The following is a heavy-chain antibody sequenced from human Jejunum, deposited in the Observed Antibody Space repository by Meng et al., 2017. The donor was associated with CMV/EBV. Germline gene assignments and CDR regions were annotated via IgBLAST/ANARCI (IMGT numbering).Heavy chain of an antibody. V-gene: IGHV3-74*01. Sequence: AASGFPFRNYWMHWVRQAPGKGLVWVSRMKGDGSSTAYADSVKGRFTISRDNAKNTLYLQMNSLRAEDTAVYYCARDARDYHGMDVWGQGTTVTVSS. CDR1: GFPFRNYW. J-gene: IGHJ6*02. CDR2: MKGDGSST. CDR3: ARDARDYHGMDV. D-gene: IGHD5-24*01.